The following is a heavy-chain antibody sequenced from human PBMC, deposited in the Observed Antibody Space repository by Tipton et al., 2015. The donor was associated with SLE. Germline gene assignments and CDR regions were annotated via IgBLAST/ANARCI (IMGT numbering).Heavy chain of an antibody. CDR2: IYHSGST. D-gene: IGHD6-6*01. V-gene: IGHV4-61*01. J-gene: IGHJ6*03. Sequence: TLSLTCTVSGGSVSSGSYYWSWIRQPPGKGLEWIGYIYHSGSTYYNPSLKSRVTISLDTSKNQFSLKLNSVTAADTAVYYCARGSGSSSAHYYYYYMDVWGKGTTVTVSS. CDR1: GGSVSSGSYY. CDR3: ARGSGSSSAHYYYYYMDV.